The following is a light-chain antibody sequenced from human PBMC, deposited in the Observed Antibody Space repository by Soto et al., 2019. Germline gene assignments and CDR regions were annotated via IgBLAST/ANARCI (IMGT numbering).Light chain of an antibody. CDR1: QNIRNW. CDR3: HQTAANPWT. CDR2: AAS. J-gene: IGKJ1*01. Sequence: DIQMTQSPSTLSASVGDSVTITCLASQNIRNWLAWYQQKPGKAPKLLIHAASSLHSGVPSTFSGSGSGTDFALTISSLQPEDFATYYCHQTAANPWTFAQGTKVEIK. V-gene: IGKV1-39*01.